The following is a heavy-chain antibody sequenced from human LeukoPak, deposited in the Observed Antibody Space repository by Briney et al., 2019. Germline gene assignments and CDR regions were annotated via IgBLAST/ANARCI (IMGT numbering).Heavy chain of an antibody. CDR1: GFTVSSNY. CDR3: ARLYGDYGTYYYYYGMDV. Sequence: PGGSPRLSCAASGFTVSSNYMSWVRQAPGKGLEWVSVIYSGGSTYYADSVKGRFTISRDNSKNTLYLQMNSLRAEDTAVYYCARLYGDYGTYYYYYGMDVWGQGTTVTVSS. J-gene: IGHJ6*02. V-gene: IGHV3-66*02. CDR2: IYSGGST. D-gene: IGHD4-17*01.